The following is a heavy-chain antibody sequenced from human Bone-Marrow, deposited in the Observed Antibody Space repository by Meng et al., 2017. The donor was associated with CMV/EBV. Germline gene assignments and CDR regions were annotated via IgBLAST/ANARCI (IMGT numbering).Heavy chain of an antibody. V-gene: IGHV4-59*01. J-gene: IGHJ4*02. CDR1: GGSISSYY. CDR3: ARDPATGPRGDHFDY. Sequence: SETLSLTCNVSGGSISSYYWSWIRQPPGKGLEWIGFMNSGGSANYNPSLRSCVTISVDMSKNQFSLRLSSVTAADTAVYFCARDPATGPRGDHFDYWGQGTRVTVSS. D-gene: IGHD3-16*01. CDR2: MNSGGSA.